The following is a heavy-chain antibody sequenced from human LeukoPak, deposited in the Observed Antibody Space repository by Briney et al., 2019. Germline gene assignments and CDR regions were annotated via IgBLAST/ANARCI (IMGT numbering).Heavy chain of an antibody. D-gene: IGHD4-17*01. J-gene: IGHJ4*02. V-gene: IGHV3-23*01. CDR3: AKDKTTVTTGYFDY. CDR2: ISWNSGST. CDR1: GFTFDDYA. Sequence: GGSLRLSCAASGFTFDDYAMHWVRQAPGKGLEWVSGISWNSGSTYYADSVKGRFTISRDNSKNTLYLQMNSLRAEDTAVYYCAKDKTTVTTGYFDYWGQGTLVTVSS.